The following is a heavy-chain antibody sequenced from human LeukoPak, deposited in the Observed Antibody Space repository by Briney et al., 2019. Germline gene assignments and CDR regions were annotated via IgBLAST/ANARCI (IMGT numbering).Heavy chain of an antibody. D-gene: IGHD1-26*01. CDR2: ISSSGSTI. V-gene: IGHV3-11*04. CDR1: GFTFSDYY. Sequence: GGSLRLSCAASGFTFSDYYMSWIRQAPGKGPEWVSYISSSGSTIYYADSVKGRFTISRDNAKNSLYLQMNSLRAEDTAVYYCAREVGATHYYYYYYMDVWGKGTTVTVSS. CDR3: AREVGATHYYYYYYMDV. J-gene: IGHJ6*03.